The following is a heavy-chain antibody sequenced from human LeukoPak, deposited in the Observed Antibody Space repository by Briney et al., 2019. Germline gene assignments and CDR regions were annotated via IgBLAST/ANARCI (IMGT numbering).Heavy chain of an antibody. J-gene: IGHJ6*02. CDR1: GGSISSGSYY. V-gene: IGHV4-61*02. D-gene: IGHD2-2*02. Sequence: SQTLSLTRTVSGGSISSGSYYWSWIRQPAGKGLEWIGRIYTSGSTNYNPSLKSRVTISVDTSKNQFSLKLSSVTAADTAVYYCARGYCSSTSCYNYYYGMDVWGQGTTVTVSS. CDR3: ARGYCSSTSCYNYYYGMDV. CDR2: IYTSGST.